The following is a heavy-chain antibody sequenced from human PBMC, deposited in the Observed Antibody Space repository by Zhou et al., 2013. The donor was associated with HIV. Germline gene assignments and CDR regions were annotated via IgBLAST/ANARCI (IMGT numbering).Heavy chain of an antibody. D-gene: IGHD6-6*01. V-gene: IGHV1-18*01. Sequence: QVQLVQSGAEVKKPGASVKVSCKASDYTFTIYGISWVRQAPGQGLEWMGWISPVNGNTNYAQKFQGRVTMTADTSTNTAYMELRSLTSDDTAVYYCARYHYGHVRQLVTSYYFDYWGQGTLLTVSS. CDR2: ISPVNGNT. J-gene: IGHJ4*02. CDR3: ARYHYGHVRQLVTSYYFDY. CDR1: DYTFTIYG.